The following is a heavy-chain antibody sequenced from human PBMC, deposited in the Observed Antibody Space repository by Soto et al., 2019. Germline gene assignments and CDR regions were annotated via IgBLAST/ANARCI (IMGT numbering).Heavy chain of an antibody. D-gene: IGHD3-10*01. CDR1: QYTFTSYY. CDR3: ARDPVIHYGSSSNWFDP. CDR2: INAIDGAT. V-gene: IGHV1-46*01. Sequence: QVQLVQSGAEVKTPGASVKVSCKASQYTFTSYYIHWVRQAPGQGLEWEARINAIDGATSYAQKFQDRVTVTRATSTTTVYMERNSLRSEDTAVYYCARDPVIHYGSSSNWFDPWGQGTLVTVSS. J-gene: IGHJ5*02.